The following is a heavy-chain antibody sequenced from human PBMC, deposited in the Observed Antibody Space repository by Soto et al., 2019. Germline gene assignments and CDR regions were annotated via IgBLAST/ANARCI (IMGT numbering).Heavy chain of an antibody. Sequence: PSETLSLTCTVSGGSISSYYWSWIRQPPGKGLEWIGYIYYSGSTNYNPSLKSRVTISVDTSKNQFSLKLSSLTAADTAVYYCAGVATTGWSWGQGTLVTVSS. CDR1: GGSISSYY. CDR2: IYYSGST. CDR3: AGVATTGWS. V-gene: IGHV4-59*01. D-gene: IGHD4-17*01. J-gene: IGHJ5*02.